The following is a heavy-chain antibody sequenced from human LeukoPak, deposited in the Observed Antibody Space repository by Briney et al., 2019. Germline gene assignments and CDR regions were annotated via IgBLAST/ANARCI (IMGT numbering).Heavy chain of an antibody. J-gene: IGHJ6*03. CDR1: GFTFSNYW. D-gene: IGHD2-2*01. Sequence: GGSLRLSCAASGFTFSNYWMSWVRQAPGRGLEWVSSISSGNSYIYYADSVKGRFTISRDDAKNSLYLQMNSLRAEDTAVYYCARYCSSSRCLYYYHMDVWGKGTTVTVSS. CDR3: ARYCSSSRCLYYYHMDV. V-gene: IGHV3-21*01. CDR2: ISSGNSYI.